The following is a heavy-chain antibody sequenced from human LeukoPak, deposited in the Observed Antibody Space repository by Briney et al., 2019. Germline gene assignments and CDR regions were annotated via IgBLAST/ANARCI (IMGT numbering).Heavy chain of an antibody. V-gene: IGHV3-48*02. J-gene: IGHJ4*02. Sequence: GGSLRLSCAAAGFTFSSYAMSWVRQAPGKGLEWLSFMSSTGSIIHYADSVKGRFTISRDNAKNSLYLQMNSLRDEDTAVYYCARGPIYGDYVDSWGQGTLVTVSS. D-gene: IGHD4-17*01. CDR1: GFTFSSYA. CDR3: ARGPIYGDYVDS. CDR2: MSSTGSII.